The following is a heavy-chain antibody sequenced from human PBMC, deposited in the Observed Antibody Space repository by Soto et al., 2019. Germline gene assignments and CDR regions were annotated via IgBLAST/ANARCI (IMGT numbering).Heavy chain of an antibody. CDR1: GFTFRTYA. Sequence: QPGGSLRLSCAASGFTFRTYAMNWVRQAPGKGLEWISAISGSGSFTHYADPVRGRFTISRDNSQNQLYLQMNNLRGDDTAMYYCAKIPTGPGSSKFDYWGQGIRVTVSS. J-gene: IGHJ4*02. V-gene: IGHV3-23*01. D-gene: IGHD2-21*01. CDR2: ISGSGSFT. CDR3: AKIPTGPGSSKFDY.